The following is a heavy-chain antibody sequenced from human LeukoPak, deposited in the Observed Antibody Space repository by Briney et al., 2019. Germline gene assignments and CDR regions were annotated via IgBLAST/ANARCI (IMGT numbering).Heavy chain of an antibody. D-gene: IGHD2-2*01. CDR1: GYTFTSYA. V-gene: IGHV1-3*03. J-gene: IGHJ4*02. CDR2: INAGNGNT. Sequence: ASVKVSCKASGYTFTSYAMHWVRQAPGQRLEWMGWINAGNGNTKYSQEFQGRVTITRDTSASTAYMELSSLRSEDMAVYYCAKDFGDIVVVPAATYIDYWGQGTLVTVSS. CDR3: AKDFGDIVVVPAATYIDY.